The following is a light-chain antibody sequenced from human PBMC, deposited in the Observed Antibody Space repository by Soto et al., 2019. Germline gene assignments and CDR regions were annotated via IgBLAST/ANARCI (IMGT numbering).Light chain of an antibody. V-gene: IGKV3-15*01. CDR1: QSVSSN. CDR2: GAS. Sequence: EIVMTQSPATLSVSPGERATLSCRASQSVSSNLAWYQQKPGQAPRLLIYGASTRATGIPARFSGSGSGTEFTLTISSLQSEDFAVYYCQQYHNWPAFGQGGKADIK. J-gene: IGKJ1*01. CDR3: QQYHNWPA.